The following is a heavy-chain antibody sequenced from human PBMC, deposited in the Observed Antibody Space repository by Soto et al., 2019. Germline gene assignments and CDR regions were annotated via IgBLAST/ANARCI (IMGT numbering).Heavy chain of an antibody. CDR3: ARDRVESGYPEYFQH. Sequence: GGSKRLSCGAAGVNIISHYMSWISKNPGKGLEWVSVIYSGGSTYYADSVKGRFTISRDNSKNTLYLQMNSLRAEDTAVYYCARDRVESGYPEYFQHWGQGTLVTV. J-gene: IGHJ1*01. D-gene: IGHD3-22*01. CDR2: IYSGGST. CDR1: GVNIISHY. V-gene: IGHV3-53*01.